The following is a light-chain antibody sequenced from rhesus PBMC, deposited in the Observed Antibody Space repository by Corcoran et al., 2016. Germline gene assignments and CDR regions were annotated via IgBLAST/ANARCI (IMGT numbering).Light chain of an antibody. V-gene: IGKV1-33*01. J-gene: IGKJ1*01. CDR2: AAS. CDR1: QGISNA. CDR3: QQRNSYPRT. Sequence: DIQMTQSPSSLSASVGDKVTITCRASQGISNALAWYQQKTGKAPKDLIYAASTLQSGGPSRFSGSGSGTDFTLTISSLQPEDFAVYYCQQRNSYPRTFGQGTKVEIK.